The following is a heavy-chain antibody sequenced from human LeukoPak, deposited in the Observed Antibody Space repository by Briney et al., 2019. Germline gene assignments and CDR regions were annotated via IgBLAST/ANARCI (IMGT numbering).Heavy chain of an antibody. D-gene: IGHD4-11*01. Sequence: PSETLSLTCAVYGESFSGYYWTWIRQTPGKGLEWIGEINHADGTKYNPSLKSRVTISVDTSKNQFSLKLTSVTAADTAVYYCATFSNTYNPFDYWGQGNLVTVSS. CDR2: INHADGT. CDR1: GESFSGYY. J-gene: IGHJ4*02. CDR3: ATFSNTYNPFDY. V-gene: IGHV4-34*01.